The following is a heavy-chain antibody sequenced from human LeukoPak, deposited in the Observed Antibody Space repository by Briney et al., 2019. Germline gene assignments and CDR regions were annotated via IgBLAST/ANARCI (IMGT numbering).Heavy chain of an antibody. CDR1: GYTFTSYG. CDR2: ISAYNGNT. CDR3: ARVGSGVADGPRPITIFGVVIGMYYGMDV. J-gene: IGHJ6*02. V-gene: IGHV1-18*01. Sequence: GASVKVSCKASGYTFTSYGISWVRQAPGQGLEWMGWISAYNGNTNYAQKLQGRVTMTTDTSTSTAYMELRSLRSDDTAVYYCARVGSGVADGPRPITIFGVVIGMYYGMDVWGQGTTVTVSS. D-gene: IGHD3-3*01.